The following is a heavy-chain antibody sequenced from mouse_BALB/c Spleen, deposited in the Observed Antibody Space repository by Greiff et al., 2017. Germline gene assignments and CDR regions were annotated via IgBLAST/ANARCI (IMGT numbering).Heavy chain of an antibody. V-gene: IGHV14-3*02. J-gene: IGHJ3*01. Sequence: VQLQQSGAELVKPGASVKLSCTASGFNIKDSYMHWVKQRPEQGLEWIGRIDPANGNTKYDPKFQGKATITADTSSNTAYLQLSSLTSEDTAVYYYARHDYDWAWFAYWGQGTLVTVSA. CDR3: ARHDYDWAWFAY. CDR1: GFNIKDSY. CDR2: IDPANGNT. D-gene: IGHD2-4*01.